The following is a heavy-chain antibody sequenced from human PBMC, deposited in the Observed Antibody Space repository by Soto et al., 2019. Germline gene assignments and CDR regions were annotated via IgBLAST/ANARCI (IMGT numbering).Heavy chain of an antibody. CDR3: ARVDDSSGSGSDY. CDR1: DGSITGSNW. Sequence: QVQLQESGPGLVKPSGTLSLTCAVSDGSITGSNWWGWVRQPPGKGLEWIGEIYHIGSTNYNPSLKSRVTMSVDKSKNQFSLKLSSVTAADTAVYYCARVDDSSGSGSDYWGQGTLVTVSS. CDR2: IYHIGST. J-gene: IGHJ4*02. V-gene: IGHV4-4*02. D-gene: IGHD3-22*01.